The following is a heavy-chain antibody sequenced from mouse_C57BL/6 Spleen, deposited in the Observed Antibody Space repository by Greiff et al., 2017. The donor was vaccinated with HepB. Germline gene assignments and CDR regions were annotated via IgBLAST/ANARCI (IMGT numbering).Heavy chain of an antibody. D-gene: IGHD2-2*01. CDR3: ARGSMVTKGFAY. CDR1: GYTFTSYW. J-gene: IGHJ3*01. CDR2: IDPSDSYT. Sequence: VQLQESGAELVKPGASVKLSCKASGYTFTSYWMQWVKQRPGQGLEWIGEIDPSDSYTNYNQKFKGKATLTVDTSSSTAYMQLSSLTSEDSAVYYCARGSMVTKGFAYWGQGTLVTVSA. V-gene: IGHV1-50*01.